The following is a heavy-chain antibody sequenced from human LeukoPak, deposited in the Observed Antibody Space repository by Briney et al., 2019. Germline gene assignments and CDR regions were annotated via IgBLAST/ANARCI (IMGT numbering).Heavy chain of an antibody. J-gene: IGHJ5*02. V-gene: IGHV1-69*04. Sequence: ASVKVSCKASGGTFSSYAISWVRQAPGQGLEWMGRIIPILGIANYAQKFQGRVTITADKSTSTAYMELSSLRSEDTAVYYCAREVGAMVSWFDPWGPGTLVTVSS. CDR2: IIPILGIA. D-gene: IGHD5-18*01. CDR3: AREVGAMVSWFDP. CDR1: GGTFSSYA.